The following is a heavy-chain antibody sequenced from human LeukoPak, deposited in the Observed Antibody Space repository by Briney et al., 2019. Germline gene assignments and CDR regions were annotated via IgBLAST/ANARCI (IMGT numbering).Heavy chain of an antibody. Sequence: SETLSLTCAVYGGSFSDYYWSWIRQPPGKGLEWIGEINHSGSTNYNPSLKSRVTISVDTSKNQFSLKLSSVTAADTAVYYCARGPDTMIVVALDYWGQGTLVTVSS. CDR3: ARGPDTMIVVALDY. CDR1: GGSFSDYY. V-gene: IGHV4-34*01. D-gene: IGHD3-22*01. J-gene: IGHJ4*02. CDR2: INHSGST.